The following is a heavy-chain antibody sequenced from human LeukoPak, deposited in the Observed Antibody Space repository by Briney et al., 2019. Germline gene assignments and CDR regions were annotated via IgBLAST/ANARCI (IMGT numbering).Heavy chain of an antibody. CDR3: AKGFYGSGRVGAFDI. CDR1: GFTFSSYS. Sequence: GGSLRLSCAASGFTFSSYSMNWVRQAPGKGLEWVSYISSSSSTIYYADSVKGRFTISRDNAKNSLYLQMNSLRAEDMALYYCAKGFYGSGRVGAFDIWGQGTMVTVSS. CDR2: ISSSSSTI. V-gene: IGHV3-48*04. J-gene: IGHJ3*02. D-gene: IGHD3-10*01.